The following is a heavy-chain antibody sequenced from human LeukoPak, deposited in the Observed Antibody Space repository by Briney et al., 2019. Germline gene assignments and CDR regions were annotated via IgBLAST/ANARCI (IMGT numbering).Heavy chain of an antibody. J-gene: IGHJ4*02. V-gene: IGHV3-23*01. Sequence: GGSLRLSCAASGFTFSSYAMSWVRQAPGKGLEWVSGISGSGGNTYYADSVRGRFTISRDNSKNTLYLQVNSLRAEDTAVYYCARDYGGTLEYWGQGTLVTVSS. CDR1: GFTFSSYA. D-gene: IGHD4-23*01. CDR2: ISGSGGNT. CDR3: ARDYGGTLEY.